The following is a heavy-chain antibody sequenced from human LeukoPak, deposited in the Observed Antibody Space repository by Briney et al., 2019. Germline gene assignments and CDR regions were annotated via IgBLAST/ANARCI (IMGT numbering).Heavy chain of an antibody. CDR1: GFTFSSYA. Sequence: GGPLRLSCAASGFTFSSYAMSWVRQAPGKGLEWVSAISGSGGSTYYADSVKGRFTISRDNSKNTLYLQMNSLRAEDTAVYYCANRFGGYYYDSTKGYWGQGTLVTVSS. CDR2: ISGSGGST. D-gene: IGHD3-22*01. V-gene: IGHV3-23*01. CDR3: ANRFGGYYYDSTKGY. J-gene: IGHJ4*02.